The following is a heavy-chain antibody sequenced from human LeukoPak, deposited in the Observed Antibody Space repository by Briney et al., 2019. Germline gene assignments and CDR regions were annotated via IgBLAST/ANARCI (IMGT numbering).Heavy chain of an antibody. CDR1: GGSISSYY. D-gene: IGHD2-2*01. CDR2: IYYSGST. Sequence: SETLSLTCTVSGGSISSYYWSWIRQPPGKGLEWIGYIYYSGSTNYNPSLKSRVTISVDTSKNQFSLKLSSVTAADTAVYYCARELVPVANAHIYGMDVWGQGTTVTVSS. CDR3: ARELVPVANAHIYGMDV. V-gene: IGHV4-59*12. J-gene: IGHJ6*02.